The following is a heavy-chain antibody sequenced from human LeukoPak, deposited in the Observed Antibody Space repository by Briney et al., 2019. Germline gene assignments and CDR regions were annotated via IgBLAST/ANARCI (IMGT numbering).Heavy chain of an antibody. V-gene: IGHV4-39*01. Sequence: SETLSLTCTVSGGSISSDSHHWDWIRQPPGKGLEWIGNIYYSGTTSYNPSLKSRVTISVDTSNNQFSLRLSSVTAADTAVYYCARRGDILTDYAFDSWGQGTLVAVSS. CDR2: IYYSGTT. CDR3: ARRGDILTDYAFDS. J-gene: IGHJ4*02. D-gene: IGHD3-9*01. CDR1: GGSISSDSHH.